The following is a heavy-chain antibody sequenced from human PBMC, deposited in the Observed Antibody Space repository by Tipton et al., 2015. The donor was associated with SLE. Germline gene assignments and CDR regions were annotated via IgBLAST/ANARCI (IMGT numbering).Heavy chain of an antibody. Sequence: LRLSCTVSGGSISSGGYSWSWIRQPPGKGLEWIGYIYHSGTTYYNPSLKSRVTTSVDRSKNQFSLKMTSVTAADTAVYYCARVDTLRYYYMDVWGKGTTVTVSS. V-gene: IGHV4-30-2*01. D-gene: IGHD2-2*02. J-gene: IGHJ6*03. CDR2: IYHSGTT. CDR3: ARVDTLRYYYMDV. CDR1: GGSISSGGYS.